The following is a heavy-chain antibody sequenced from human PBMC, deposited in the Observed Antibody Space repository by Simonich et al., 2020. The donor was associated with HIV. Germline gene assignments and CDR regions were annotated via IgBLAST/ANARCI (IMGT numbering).Heavy chain of an antibody. J-gene: IGHJ4*02. D-gene: IGHD1-26*01. CDR2: FNSDGSSI. CDR3: AREHSGSHLNIDY. CDR1: GFTFSSYW. Sequence: EVQLVESGGGLVQPGGSLRLSCAASGFTFSSYWMHWVRQAPGKGLGLVSRFNSDGSSISYADSVKGRFTISRDNAKNTLYLQMNSLRAEDTAVYYCAREHSGSHLNIDYWGQGTLVTVSS. V-gene: IGHV3-74*01.